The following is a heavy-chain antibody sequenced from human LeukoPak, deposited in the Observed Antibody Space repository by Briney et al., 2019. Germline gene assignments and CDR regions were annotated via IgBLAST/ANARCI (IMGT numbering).Heavy chain of an antibody. CDR2: INHSGST. CDR3: ARGDYYDSSGYYYN. J-gene: IGHJ4*02. CDR1: GGSFSGYY. Sequence: SETLSLTCAIYGGSFSGYYWSWIRQPPGKGLEWIGEINHSGSTNYNPSLKSRVTMSVDTSKNQFSLKLSSVTAADTAVYYCARGDYYDSSGYYYNWGQGTLVTVSS. D-gene: IGHD3-22*01. V-gene: IGHV4-34*01.